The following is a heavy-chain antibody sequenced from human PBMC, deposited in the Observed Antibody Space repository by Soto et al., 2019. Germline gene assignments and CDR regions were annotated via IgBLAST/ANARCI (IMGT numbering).Heavy chain of an antibody. Sequence: ASVKVSCKASGGTFSSYAISWVRQAPGQGLEWMGGIIPIFGTANYAQKFQGRVTITADESTSTAYMELSSLRSEDTAVYYCARDGIVEEYQLLLHWFDPWGQGTLVTVSS. V-gene: IGHV1-69*13. CDR1: GGTFSSYA. CDR3: ARDGIVEEYQLLLHWFDP. D-gene: IGHD2-2*01. CDR2: IIPIFGTA. J-gene: IGHJ5*02.